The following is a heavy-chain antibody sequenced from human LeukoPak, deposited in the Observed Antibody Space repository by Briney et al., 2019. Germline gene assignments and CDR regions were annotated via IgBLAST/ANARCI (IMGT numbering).Heavy chain of an antibody. CDR1: GGSISSYY. CDR3: ARTDYYYDSSGYMTWFDP. Sequence: SETLSLTCTVSGGSISSYYWSWIRQPPGKGLEWIGYIYYSGSTNYNPSLKSRVTISVDTSKNQFSLKLSSVTAADTAVYYCARTDYYYDSSGYMTWFDPWGQGTLVTVSS. J-gene: IGHJ5*02. D-gene: IGHD3-22*01. CDR2: IYYSGST. V-gene: IGHV4-59*08.